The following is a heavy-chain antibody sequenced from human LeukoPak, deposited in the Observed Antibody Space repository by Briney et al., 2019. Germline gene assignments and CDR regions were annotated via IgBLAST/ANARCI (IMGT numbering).Heavy chain of an antibody. CDR3: ARAIAAAEFDP. V-gene: IGHV4-59*01. J-gene: IGHJ5*02. Sequence: SETLSLTCTVSGGSISSYYWSWIRQPPGKGLEWIGYIYYSGSTNYNPSLKSRVTITVDTSKNQFSLKLSSVTAADTAVYYCARAIAAAEFDPWGQGTLVTVSS. CDR2: IYYSGST. CDR1: GGSISSYY. D-gene: IGHD6-13*01.